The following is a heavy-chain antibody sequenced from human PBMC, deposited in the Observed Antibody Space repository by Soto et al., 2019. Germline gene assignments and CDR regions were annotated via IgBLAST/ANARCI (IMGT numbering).Heavy chain of an antibody. V-gene: IGHV3-30*03. CDR3: ARDRSLGMVDTYFDY. CDR2: ISYDGSTK. J-gene: IGHJ4*02. D-gene: IGHD5-18*01. Sequence: GGSLRLSCAVSGFTFSSYGMHWVRQAPGKGLEWVALISYDGSTKYYVGSVKGRFTISRDNSKNTVYLQMNSLRTEDTAVYYCARDRSLGMVDTYFDYWAQGTLVTVSS. CDR1: GFTFSSYG.